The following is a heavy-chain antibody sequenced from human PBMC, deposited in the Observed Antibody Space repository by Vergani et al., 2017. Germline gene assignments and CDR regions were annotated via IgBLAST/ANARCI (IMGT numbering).Heavy chain of an antibody. CDR3: GRLPRGPWNIDL. CDR1: GFSLSRFW. V-gene: IGHV3-7*01. Sequence: DVHLAESGGGFFQPGGSLRLSCSAPGFSLSRFWMSWVRKAPEKGLEWVAHISPDGSATSYVDSVKGRFTISRDNTKNSLSLQMTGLRVEDTAVYYGGRLPRGPWNIDLWGRGTLITVSS. CDR2: ISPDGSAT. J-gene: IGHJ2*01.